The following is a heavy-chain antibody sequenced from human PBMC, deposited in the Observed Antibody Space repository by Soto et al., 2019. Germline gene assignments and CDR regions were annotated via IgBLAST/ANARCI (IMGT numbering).Heavy chain of an antibody. J-gene: IGHJ2*01. Sequence: QVQLVQSGAEVKKPGASVKVSCKASGYTFTSYGISWVRQAPGQGLEWMGWISAYNGNTNYAQKLQGRVTMTTDTSTSTAFMELRSLRSDDTAVSYCARDPGFLEWGWYFDLWGRGTLVTVSS. CDR1: GYTFTSYG. CDR3: ARDPGFLEWGWYFDL. CDR2: ISAYNGNT. D-gene: IGHD3-3*01. V-gene: IGHV1-18*01.